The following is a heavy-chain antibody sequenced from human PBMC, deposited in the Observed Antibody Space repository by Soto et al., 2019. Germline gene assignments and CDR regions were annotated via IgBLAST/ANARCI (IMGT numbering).Heavy chain of an antibody. J-gene: IGHJ4*02. CDR2: IYYSGST. D-gene: IGHD5-18*01. Sequence: SETLSLTCTVSGGSISSGGYYWSWIRQHPGKGLEWIGYIYYSGSTYYNPSLKSRVTISVDTSKNQFSLKLSSVTAADTAVYYCVRTPISYGYFDYWGQGTLVTVSS. CDR3: VRTPISYGYFDY. CDR1: GGSISSGGYY. V-gene: IGHV4-31*03.